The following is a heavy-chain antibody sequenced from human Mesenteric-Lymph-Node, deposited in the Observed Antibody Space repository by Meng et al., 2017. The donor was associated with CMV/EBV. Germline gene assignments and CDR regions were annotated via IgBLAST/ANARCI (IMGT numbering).Heavy chain of an antibody. J-gene: IGHJ4*02. CDR2: INHSGST. CDR1: GGSFRGYY. Sequence: LQQWGAGLLKLSGTLSLTCAVYGGSFRGYYWSWIRQPPGKGLEWIGEINHSGSTNYNPSLKSRVTISVDTSKNQFSLKLSSVTAADTAVYYCARHQRWLKSEGGFNYWGQGTLVTVSS. V-gene: IGHV4-34*01. D-gene: IGHD4-23*01. CDR3: ARHQRWLKSEGGFNY.